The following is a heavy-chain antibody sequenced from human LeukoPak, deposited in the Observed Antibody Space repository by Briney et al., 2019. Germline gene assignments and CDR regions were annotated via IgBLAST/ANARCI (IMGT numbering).Heavy chain of an antibody. CDR2: IYYSGST. CDR1: GGSISSSSYY. D-gene: IGHD3-22*01. J-gene: IGHJ5*01. CDR3: ARGASGYWILFDS. V-gene: IGHV4-39*07. Sequence: SETLSLTCTVSGGSISSSSYYWGWIRQPPGKGLEWIGSIYYSGSTYYNPSLKSRVTISVDTSKNQFSLKLSSVTAADTAVYYCARGASGYWILFDSWGQGTLVTVSS.